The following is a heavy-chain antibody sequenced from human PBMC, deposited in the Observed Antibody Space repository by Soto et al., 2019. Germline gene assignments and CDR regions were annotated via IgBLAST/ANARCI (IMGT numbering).Heavy chain of an antibody. Sequence: EVQLLESGGGLVQPEGSLRLSCAASGLTFSSHAMSWVRQAPGKGLEWVSAISYSGSNTYYTDSVKGRFTISGDNSKNTLYLQMNSLRVEDSAIYYCAKRFTLFGEVKLSPDFDYWGQGTLVTVSS. CDR3: AKRFTLFGEVKLSPDFDY. J-gene: IGHJ4*02. D-gene: IGHD3-3*01. V-gene: IGHV3-23*01. CDR1: GLTFSSHA. CDR2: ISYSGSNT.